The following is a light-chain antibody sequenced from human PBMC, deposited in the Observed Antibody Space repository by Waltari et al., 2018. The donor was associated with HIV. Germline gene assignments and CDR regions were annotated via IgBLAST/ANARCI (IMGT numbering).Light chain of an antibody. V-gene: IGLV3-25*03. Sequence: SYDLTQPPSVSVSPGQTDRITCSGDTLSNQYSYWYQQKSGQAPVLVIFRDIERPSGIPERFSGSRSGATVTLTISGVQAEDEADYYCQSADNSGTYVFATGTQVTVL. CDR3: QSADNSGTYV. J-gene: IGLJ1*01. CDR1: TLSNQY. CDR2: RDI.